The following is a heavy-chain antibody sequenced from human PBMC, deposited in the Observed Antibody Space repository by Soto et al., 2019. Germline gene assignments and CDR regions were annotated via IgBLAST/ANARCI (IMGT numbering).Heavy chain of an antibody. CDR3: ARDSYYYASGL. V-gene: IGHV3-11*01. Sequence: GGSLTLSCAASGFSFSGAYMTWIRQAPGKGLEWVSKISGNGATTYYADSVRGRFTISRDNAKNSLCLQMNSLRAEDTAVYFCARDSYYYASGLWGQGTLVTVSS. CDR1: GFSFSGAY. CDR2: ISGNGATT. D-gene: IGHD3-10*01. J-gene: IGHJ4*02.